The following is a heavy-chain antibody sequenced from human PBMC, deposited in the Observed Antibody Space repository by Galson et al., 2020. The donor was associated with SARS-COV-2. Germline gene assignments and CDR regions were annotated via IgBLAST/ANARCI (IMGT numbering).Heavy chain of an antibody. CDR2: ISSSGSTK. J-gene: IGHJ4*02. D-gene: IGHD6-13*01. V-gene: IGHV3-48*03. CDR1: GFTFSSYE. CDR3: ARVYRSSSWHGRDY. Sequence: GGSLRLSCAASGFTFSSYEMNWVRQAPGKGLEWVSYISSSGSTKYYADSVKGRFTISRDNAKNSLYLQMNSLRAEDAAVYYCARVYRSSSWHGRDYGGQGTQVTFSS.